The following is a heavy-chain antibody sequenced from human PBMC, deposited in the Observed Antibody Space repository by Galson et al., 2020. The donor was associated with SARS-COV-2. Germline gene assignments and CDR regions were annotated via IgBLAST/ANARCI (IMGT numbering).Heavy chain of an antibody. J-gene: IGHJ4*02. V-gene: IGHV4-59*13. Sequence: SETLSLTCTVSGGSISSYYWSWIRQPPGKGLEWIGYIYYSGSTNYNPSLKSRVTISVDTSKNQFSLKLSSVTAADTAVYYCATLYSSGWYWDYWGQGTLVTVSS. D-gene: IGHD6-19*01. CDR3: ATLYSSGWYWDY. CDR1: GGSISSYY. CDR2: IYYSGST.